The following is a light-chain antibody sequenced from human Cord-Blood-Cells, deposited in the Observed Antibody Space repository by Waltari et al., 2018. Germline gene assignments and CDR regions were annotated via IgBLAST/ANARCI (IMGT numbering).Light chain of an antibody. CDR1: QDISNY. Sequence: DIQMTQSPSSLSASVGDRVTITCQASQDISNYLNWYQQKPGKAPKLLIYDASNLETGAPTRFRGSGSGTDFTFTISSLQPEDTATYYCQQYDNLLTFGGGTKVEIK. CDR2: DAS. CDR3: QQYDNLLT. J-gene: IGKJ4*01. V-gene: IGKV1-33*01.